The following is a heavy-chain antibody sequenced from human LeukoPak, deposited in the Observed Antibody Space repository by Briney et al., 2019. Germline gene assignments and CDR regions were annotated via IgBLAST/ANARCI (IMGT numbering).Heavy chain of an antibody. CDR3: AREACYDVLTGYNNYYYMDV. J-gene: IGHJ6*03. CDR1: GGSMSSYY. D-gene: IGHD3-9*01. V-gene: IGHV4-59*01. CDR2: VYYRGTT. Sequence: SETLSLTCTVSGGSMSSYYWSWIRQSPGKGLEWIGYVYYRGTTSYNPSLKSRVTISVDTSKNQFSLKLSSVTPADTAVYYCAREACYDVLTGYNNYYYMDVWGQGTTVTVSS.